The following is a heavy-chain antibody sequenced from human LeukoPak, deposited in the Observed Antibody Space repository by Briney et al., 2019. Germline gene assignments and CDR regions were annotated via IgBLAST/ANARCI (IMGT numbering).Heavy chain of an antibody. V-gene: IGHV1-2*02. J-gene: IGHJ4*02. Sequence: ASVKVSCKASGYTFTGNYMHWVRQAPGQGLEWMGWINPNSGGTNYAQKFQGRVTVTTDTSISTAYMELSRLRSDDTAVYYCARDLITMVRGFDYWGQGTLVTVSS. CDR1: GYTFTGNY. CDR3: ARDLITMVRGFDY. CDR2: INPNSGGT. D-gene: IGHD3-10*01.